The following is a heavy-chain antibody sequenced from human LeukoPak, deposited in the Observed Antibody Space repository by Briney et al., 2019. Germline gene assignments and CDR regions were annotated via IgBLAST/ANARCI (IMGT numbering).Heavy chain of an antibody. CDR1: RFPFDDFG. Sequence: GGSLRLSCAASRFPFDDFGMHWVRQAPGKGLEGVSDISWNSGSIGYGDSVKGRFTISRDNANNYLYLQMNSLRAEDMSLYFCAKGDLSSRHRGSFDYWGQGTLVTVAS. CDR2: ISWNSGSI. J-gene: IGHJ4*02. V-gene: IGHV3-9*03. CDR3: AKGDLSSRHRGSFDY. D-gene: IGHD3-16*01.